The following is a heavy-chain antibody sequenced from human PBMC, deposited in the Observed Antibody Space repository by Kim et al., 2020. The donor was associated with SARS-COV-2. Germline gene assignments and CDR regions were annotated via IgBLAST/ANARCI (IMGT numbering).Heavy chain of an antibody. Sequence: GGSLRLSCAASGFTFSSYSMNWVRQAPGKGLEWVSSISSSSSYIYYADSVKGRFTISRDNAKNSLYLQMNSLRAEDTAVYYCARDRRSSGWVRLDYWGQGTLVTVSS. V-gene: IGHV3-21*01. CDR3: ARDRRSSGWVRLDY. CDR1: GFTFSSYS. CDR2: ISSSSSYI. D-gene: IGHD6-19*01. J-gene: IGHJ4*02.